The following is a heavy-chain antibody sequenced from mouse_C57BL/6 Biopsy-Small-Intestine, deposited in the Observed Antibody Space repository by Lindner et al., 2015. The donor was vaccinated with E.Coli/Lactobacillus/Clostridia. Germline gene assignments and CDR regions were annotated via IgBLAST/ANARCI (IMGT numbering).Heavy chain of an antibody. J-gene: IGHJ4*01. CDR1: GYSITSDY. CDR2: IDYSGTT. D-gene: IGHD2-4*01. CDR3: ARWGRDYDYDYGDYFSMDY. Sequence: VQLQESGPGLTRPSQTLSLSCSVTGYSITSDYWNWIRKFPENKLEYMGYIDYSGTTFYNPSLNSRISITRDTSKNQYYLQLNSVTTEDTATYYCARWGRDYDYDYGDYFSMDYWGQGTSVTVSS. V-gene: IGHV3-8*01.